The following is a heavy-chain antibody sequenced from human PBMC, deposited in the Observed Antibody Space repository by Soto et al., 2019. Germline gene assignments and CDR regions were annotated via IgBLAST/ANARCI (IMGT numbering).Heavy chain of an antibody. Sequence: ASVKVSCKASGYTFTSYAMHWVRQAPGQRLEWMGWINAGNGNTKYSQKFQGRVTITRDTSASTAYMELSSLRSEDTAVYYCARSRGYYDSSGYHPDAFDIWGQGTMVTV. D-gene: IGHD3-22*01. CDR2: INAGNGNT. J-gene: IGHJ3*02. V-gene: IGHV1-3*01. CDR1: GYTFTSYA. CDR3: ARSRGYYDSSGYHPDAFDI.